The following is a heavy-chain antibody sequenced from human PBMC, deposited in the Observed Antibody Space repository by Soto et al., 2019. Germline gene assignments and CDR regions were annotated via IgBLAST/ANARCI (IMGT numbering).Heavy chain of an antibody. V-gene: IGHV1-69*13. CDR2: IIPIFGTA. J-gene: IGHJ4*02. D-gene: IGHD6-13*01. CDR1: GGTFSSYA. Sequence: SSVKVSCKASGGTFSSYAISWVRQAPGQGLEWMGGIIPIFGTANYAQKFQGRVTITADESTSTAYMELSSLRSEDTAVYYCARRTAAGTFFRYGFDYWGQGNLGTVS. CDR3: ARRTAAGTFFRYGFDY.